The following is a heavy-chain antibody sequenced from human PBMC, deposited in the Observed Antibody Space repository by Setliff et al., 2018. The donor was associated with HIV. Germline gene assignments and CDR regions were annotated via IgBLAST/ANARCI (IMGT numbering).Heavy chain of an antibody. J-gene: IGHJ3*01. D-gene: IGHD5-12*01. CDR1: GGSISSSSYY. CDR3: ARLWLRGPPT. CDR2: FYLTEST. Sequence: SETLSLTCTVSGGSISSSSYYWVWIRQPPGKGLDWIGSFYLTESTNYDPTLKSRVTISGDTSRNQFSLKLSSVTAADTAVYYCARLWLRGPPTWGQGTMVTVSS. V-gene: IGHV4-39*07.